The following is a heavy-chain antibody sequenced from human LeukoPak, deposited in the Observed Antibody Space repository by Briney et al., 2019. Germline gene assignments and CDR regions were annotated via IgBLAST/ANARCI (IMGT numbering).Heavy chain of an antibody. CDR1: GYTFPSYD. Sequence: RASVKVSCKASGYTFPSYDINWVRQATGQGLEWMGWMNPNSGNTGYAQKFQGRVTMTRNTSISTAYMELSSLRSEDTAVYYCARGPKAYYVASSGYVFDYWGQGTLVTVSS. CDR3: ARGPKAYYVASSGYVFDY. CDR2: MNPNSGNT. J-gene: IGHJ4*02. V-gene: IGHV1-8*01. D-gene: IGHD3-22*01.